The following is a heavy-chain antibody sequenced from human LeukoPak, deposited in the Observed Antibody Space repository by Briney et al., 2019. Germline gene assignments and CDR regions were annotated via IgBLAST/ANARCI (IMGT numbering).Heavy chain of an antibody. V-gene: IGHV4-59*08. J-gene: IGHJ3*02. CDR1: GDSISRYY. CDR2: IHCNGRT. Sequence: ETLSLTCTVSGDSISRYYWSWIRQHPGKGLEWIGYIHCNGRTNYNPSLKSRVTMSLDTSKNQFSLNLSSVTAADTAVYYCARHDYFYDSSTYHDAFDIWGQGTMFTLSS. D-gene: IGHD3-22*01. CDR3: ARHDYFYDSSTYHDAFDI.